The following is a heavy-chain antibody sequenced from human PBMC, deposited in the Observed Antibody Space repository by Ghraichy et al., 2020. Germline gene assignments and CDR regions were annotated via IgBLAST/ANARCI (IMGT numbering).Heavy chain of an antibody. V-gene: IGHV3-7*01. Sequence: GGSLRLSCAASGFTFSSYWMSWVRQAPGKGLEWVANIKQDGSEKYYVDSVKGRFTISRDNAKNSLYLQMNSLRAEDTAVYYCARDRSRSGYYYGMDVWGQGTTVTVSS. D-gene: IGHD2-2*01. J-gene: IGHJ6*02. CDR2: IKQDGSEK. CDR3: ARDRSRSGYYYGMDV. CDR1: GFTFSSYW.